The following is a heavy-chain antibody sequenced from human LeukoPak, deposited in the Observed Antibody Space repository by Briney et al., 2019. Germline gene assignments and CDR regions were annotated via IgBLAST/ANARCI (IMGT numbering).Heavy chain of an antibody. J-gene: IGHJ4*02. V-gene: IGHV3-7*01. Sequence: GGSLRLSCGASGFTFSDSWVSWFRQAPGQGLEWVASIKDDGGDKYYLDSVRGRFTISRDNAEDSLYLQLDDLRSEDTAVFYCARHLLRGQNFDYWGQGTLVTVSS. CDR3: ARHLLRGQNFDY. CDR2: IKDDGGDK. CDR1: GFTFSDSW.